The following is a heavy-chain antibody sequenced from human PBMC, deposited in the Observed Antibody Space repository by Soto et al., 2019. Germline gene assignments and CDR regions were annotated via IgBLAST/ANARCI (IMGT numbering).Heavy chain of an antibody. D-gene: IGHD5-12*01. J-gene: IGHJ4*01. CDR2: IIPAFGSP. CDR1: GGTFSTYS. V-gene: IGHV1-69*01. Sequence: QVQLVQSGAEVKKPGSSVKVSCKASGGTFSTYSIDWVRQAPGQWLEWMGGIIPAFGSPNYAQRFQGRVTITADESTSTAYMELSSLRSDDTAVYYCARAEVAMTDFDFWGHGTLVTVSS. CDR3: ARAEVAMTDFDF.